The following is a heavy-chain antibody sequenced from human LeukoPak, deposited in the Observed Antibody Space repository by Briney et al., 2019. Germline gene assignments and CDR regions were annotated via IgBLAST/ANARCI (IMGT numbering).Heavy chain of an antibody. CDR3: ARDRDDILTGD. V-gene: IGHV1-2*02. Sequence: VASVKVSCKASGYIFTGYYLFWVRQAPGQGLEWMGWINPNGGATRYAQKFQGRVTLTCDTSIRTTYMELSSLTSDDTAVYYCARDRDDILTGDWGQGTLVTVSP. CDR1: GYIFTGYY. D-gene: IGHD3-9*01. J-gene: IGHJ4*02. CDR2: INPNGGAT.